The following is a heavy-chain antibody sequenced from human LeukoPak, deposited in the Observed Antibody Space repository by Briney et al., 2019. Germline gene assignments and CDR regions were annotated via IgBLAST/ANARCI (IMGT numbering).Heavy chain of an antibody. CDR3: ARDSVSYCSGGSCFDY. J-gene: IGHJ4*02. CDR1: GFTFSSYS. CDR2: ISSSSSYI. Sequence: GGSLRLSCAASGFTFSSYSMNWVRQAPGKGLEWVSSISSSSSYIYYADSVKGRFTISRDNAKSSLYLQMNSLRAEDTAVYYCARDSVSYCSGGSCFDYWGQGTLVTVSS. V-gene: IGHV3-21*01. D-gene: IGHD2-15*01.